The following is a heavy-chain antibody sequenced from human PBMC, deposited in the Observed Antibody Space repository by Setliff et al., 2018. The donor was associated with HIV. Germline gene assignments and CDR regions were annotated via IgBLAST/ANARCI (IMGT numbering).Heavy chain of an antibody. CDR3: ARAYFGSGIYY. J-gene: IGHJ4*02. V-gene: IGHV4-4*09. Sequence: PSETLSLTCTVSGGSISSYYWSWIRQPPGKGLEWLGHIYSGGSTNYNPSLKSRVTISVDTSKNQFSLKLYSVTAADTAVYYCARAYFGSGIYYWGQGTLVTVS. CDR2: IYSGGST. D-gene: IGHD3-10*01. CDR1: GGSISSYY.